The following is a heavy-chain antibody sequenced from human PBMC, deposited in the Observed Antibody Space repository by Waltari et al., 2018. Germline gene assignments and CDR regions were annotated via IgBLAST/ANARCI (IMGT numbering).Heavy chain of an antibody. V-gene: IGHV3-53*01. CDR3: ARDSRDSSWEGFDP. J-gene: IGHJ5*02. CDR2: IYSGGST. Sequence: EVQLVESGGGLIQPGGSLRLSCAASGFTVSSNYMSWVRQAPGKGLEWVSVIYSGGSTYYADSVKGRFTISRDNSKNTLYLQMNSLRAEDTAVYYCARDSRDSSWEGFDPWGQGTLVTVSS. D-gene: IGHD6-19*01. CDR1: GFTVSSNY.